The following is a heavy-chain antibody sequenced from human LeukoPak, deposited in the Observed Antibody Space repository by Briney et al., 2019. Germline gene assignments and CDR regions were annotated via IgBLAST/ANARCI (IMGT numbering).Heavy chain of an antibody. J-gene: IGHJ4*02. CDR2: ISWNSGSI. CDR1: GFSFDDYA. Sequence: GGSLRLSCAASGFSFDDYAMHWVRQAPGKGLEWVSGISWNSGSIGYADSVKGRFTISRDNAKNSLYLQMNSLRAEDTALYYCAKAQYYDILTGLEYFDYWGQGTLVTVSS. D-gene: IGHD3-9*01. V-gene: IGHV3-9*01. CDR3: AKAQYYDILTGLEYFDY.